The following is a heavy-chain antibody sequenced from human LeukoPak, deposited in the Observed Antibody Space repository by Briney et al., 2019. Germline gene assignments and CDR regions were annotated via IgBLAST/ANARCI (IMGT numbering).Heavy chain of an antibody. CDR2: ISYDGSNK. Sequence: PGRSLRLSCAASGFTFSSYAMHWVRQAPGKGLEWVAVISYDGSNKYYADSVKGRFTISRDNSKNTLYLQMNSLRAEDTAVYYCARDLRVSGDYGGVLDYWGQGTLVTVSS. D-gene: IGHD4-17*01. V-gene: IGHV3-30*04. CDR3: ARDLRVSGDYGGVLDY. CDR1: GFTFSSYA. J-gene: IGHJ4*02.